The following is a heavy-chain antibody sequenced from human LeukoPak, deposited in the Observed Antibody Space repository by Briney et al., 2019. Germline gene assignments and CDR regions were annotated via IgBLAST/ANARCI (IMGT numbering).Heavy chain of an antibody. CDR2: ISSSSSTI. D-gene: IGHD3-10*01. V-gene: IGHV3-48*02. Sequence: PGGSLRLSCAASGFTFSSYSMNWVRQAPGKGLEWVSYISSSSSTIYYADSVKGRFTISRDNAKNSLYLQMNSLRDEDTAVYYCARDGLPWVLSGSGRFDYWGQGTLVTVSS. CDR1: GFTFSSYS. J-gene: IGHJ4*02. CDR3: ARDGLPWVLSGSGRFDY.